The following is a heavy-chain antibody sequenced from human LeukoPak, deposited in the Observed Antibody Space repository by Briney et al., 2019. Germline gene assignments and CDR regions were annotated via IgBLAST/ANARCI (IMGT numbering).Heavy chain of an antibody. CDR2: ISGSGGNT. V-gene: IGHV3-23*01. Sequence: GGSLRLSCAASGLTFSSYAMSWVRQAPGKGLEWVSAISGSGGNTYYTDSVKGRFTISRDNSKNTLYLQMNSLRAEDTAVHFCAKDPSYYYDSSGYPFDYWGQGTLVTVSS. CDR3: AKDPSYYYDSSGYPFDY. J-gene: IGHJ4*02. CDR1: GLTFSSYA. D-gene: IGHD3-22*01.